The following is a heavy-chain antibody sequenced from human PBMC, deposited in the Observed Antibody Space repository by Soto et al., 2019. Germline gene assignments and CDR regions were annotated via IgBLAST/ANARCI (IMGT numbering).Heavy chain of an antibody. V-gene: IGHV3-48*01. Sequence: SLRLSCAASGFTFSTYSMNWVRQAPGKGLEWVSYISSSSSTMYYADSVKGRFTISRDNAKNSLYLQMNSLRAEDTAVYYCARRGYCSGGNCQLLPYYFDFWGQGTLVTVSS. CDR2: ISSSSSTM. CDR3: ARRGYCSGGNCQLLPYYFDF. J-gene: IGHJ4*02. D-gene: IGHD2-15*01. CDR1: GFTFSTYS.